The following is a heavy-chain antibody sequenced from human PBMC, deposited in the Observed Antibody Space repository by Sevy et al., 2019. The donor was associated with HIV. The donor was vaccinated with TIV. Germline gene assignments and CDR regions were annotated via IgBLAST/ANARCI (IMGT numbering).Heavy chain of an antibody. V-gene: IGHV4-30-2*01. CDR1: GGSISTDLYT. Sequence: SETLSLTCAVSGGSISTDLYTWNWIRQPPGKGLEWIGYIFHSGNTYYNPSLKSRVTISIDRSKNQFSLNLSSVTAADTAVYYCARSSSAYPYHFDYWGQGTLVTVSS. CDR3: ARSSSAYPYHFDY. CDR2: IFHSGNT. J-gene: IGHJ4*02.